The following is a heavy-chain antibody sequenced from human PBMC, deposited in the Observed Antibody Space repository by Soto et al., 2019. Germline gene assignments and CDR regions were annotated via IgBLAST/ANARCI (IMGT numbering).Heavy chain of an antibody. D-gene: IGHD3-9*01. V-gene: IGHV3-30-3*01. J-gene: IGHJ5*02. CDR3: AREAAVLRYFDWLLRPDRFDP. Sequence: LRLSCAASGFTFSSYAMHWVRQAPGKGLEWVAVISYDGSNKYYADSVKGRFTISRDNSKNTLYLQMNSLRAEDTAVYYCAREAAVLRYFDWLLRPDRFDPWGQGTLVTVSS. CDR1: GFTFSSYA. CDR2: ISYDGSNK.